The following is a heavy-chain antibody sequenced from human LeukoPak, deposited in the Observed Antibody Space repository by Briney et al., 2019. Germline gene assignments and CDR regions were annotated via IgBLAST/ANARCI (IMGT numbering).Heavy chain of an antibody. J-gene: IGHJ6*03. CDR2: MNHSGST. Sequence: PGGSLRLSCTASGFTFGDYAMSWFRQPPGKGLEWIGEMNHSGSTNYNPSLKSRVTISVDTSKNQFSLKLSSVTAADTAVYYCARGLPSTVTRYYYYYYYMDVWGKGTTVTVSS. CDR1: GFTFGDYA. V-gene: IGHV4-34*01. D-gene: IGHD4-11*01. CDR3: ARGLPSTVTRYYYYYYYMDV.